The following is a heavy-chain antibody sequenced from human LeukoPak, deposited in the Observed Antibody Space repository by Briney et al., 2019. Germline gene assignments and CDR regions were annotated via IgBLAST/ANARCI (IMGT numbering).Heavy chain of an antibody. V-gene: IGHV1-69*02. D-gene: IGHD2-2*01. CDR1: GGTFSSYT. CDR2: IITIHGIA. J-gene: IGHJ4*02. Sequence: ASVKVSCKASGGTFSSYTISWVRQAPRQGLEWMGRIITIHGIANYAQKFQGRVTITADKSTSTAYMELSSLRSEDTAVYYCATHCSSTSCYAESFDYWGQGTLVTVSS. CDR3: ATHCSSTSCYAESFDY.